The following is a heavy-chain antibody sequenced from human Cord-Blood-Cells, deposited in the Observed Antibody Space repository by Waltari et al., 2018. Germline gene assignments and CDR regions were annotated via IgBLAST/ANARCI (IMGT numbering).Heavy chain of an antibody. V-gene: IGHV1-2*04. CDR1: GYTFTGYY. J-gene: IGHJ4*02. Sequence: QVQLVQSGAEVKKPGASVKVSCKASGYTFTGYYMHWLRQAPGQGLEWMGWINPNSGGTNYAQKFQGWVTMTRDTSISIAYMELSRLRSDDTAVYYCAREFGGLSQLVDPTALDYWGQGTLVTVSS. D-gene: IGHD6-6*01. CDR3: AREFGGLSQLVDPTALDY. CDR2: INPNSGGT.